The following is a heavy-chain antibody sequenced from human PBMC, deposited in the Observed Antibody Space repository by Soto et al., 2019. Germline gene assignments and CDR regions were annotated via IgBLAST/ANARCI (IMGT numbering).Heavy chain of an antibody. J-gene: IGHJ6*02. CDR2: VYYSGST. V-gene: IGHV4-39*01. D-gene: IGHD2-2*02. CDR3: ARHAPGVVLPAAIVSHYYGMDV. CDR1: GGSISSSSYY. Sequence: SETLSLTCSVSGGSISSSSYYWGWIRQPPGKGLEWIGSVYYSGSTYYSPSLKSRVTISVDTSKNQFSLKLCSVTAAGTAVYHCARHAPGVVLPAAIVSHYYGMDVRGQGTTVTVSS.